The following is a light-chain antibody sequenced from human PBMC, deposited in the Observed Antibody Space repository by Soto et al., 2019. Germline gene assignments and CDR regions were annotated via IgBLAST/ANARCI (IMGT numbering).Light chain of an antibody. CDR1: SSDVGGYDY. Sequence: QSALTQPPSASGSAGQSVTISCTGTSSDVGGYDYVSWYQQHPGKAPKLMIYEVSKRPSGVPHRFSGSKSGSTASLTVSGLQPEDEADYYCGSYGGANNVLFGGGTKLTVL. CDR3: GSYGGANNVL. V-gene: IGLV2-8*01. J-gene: IGLJ3*02. CDR2: EVS.